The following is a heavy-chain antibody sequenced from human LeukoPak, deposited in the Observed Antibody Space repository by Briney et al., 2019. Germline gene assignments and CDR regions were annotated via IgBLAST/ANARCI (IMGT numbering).Heavy chain of an antibody. Sequence: SETLSLTCAVYGGSFSGYYWSWISQPPGKGLEWIGEINHSGSTNYNPSLKSRVTISVDTSKNQFSLKLSSVTAADTAVYYCARGGDSSSCYGDYWGQGTLVTVSS. D-gene: IGHD6-13*01. V-gene: IGHV4-34*01. CDR3: ARGGDSSSCYGDY. CDR2: INHSGST. CDR1: GGSFSGYY. J-gene: IGHJ4*02.